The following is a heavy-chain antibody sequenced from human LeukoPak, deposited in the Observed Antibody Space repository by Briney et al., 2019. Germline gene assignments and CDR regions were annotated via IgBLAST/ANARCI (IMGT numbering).Heavy chain of an antibody. V-gene: IGHV1-2*02. J-gene: IGHJ4*02. CDR1: EYTFTGYF. CDR2: INPNSGGT. Sequence: ASVKVSCKASEYTFTGYFMHWVRQAPGQGLGWMGWINPNSGGTNYAQKFQGRVTMTRDTSISTVYMELSSLRSDDTAVYYCATGDDYFDYWGQGTLVTVSS. D-gene: IGHD4-17*01. CDR3: ATGDDYFDY.